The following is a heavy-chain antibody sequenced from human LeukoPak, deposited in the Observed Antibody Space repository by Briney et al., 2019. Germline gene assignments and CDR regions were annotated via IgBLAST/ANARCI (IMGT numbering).Heavy chain of an antibody. D-gene: IGHD6-19*01. J-gene: IGHJ5*02. V-gene: IGHV6-1*01. CDR3: ARGAPPGIPVAVTNWFDP. Sequence: SQTLSLTCAISGDSVSSNSAAWNWIRQSPSRGLEWLGRTYYRSKWYNDYAVSVKCRITINPDTSKNQFSLQLNSVTPEDTAVYYCARGAPPGIPVAVTNWFDPWGQGTLVTVSS. CDR1: GDSVSSNSAA. CDR2: TYYRSKWYN.